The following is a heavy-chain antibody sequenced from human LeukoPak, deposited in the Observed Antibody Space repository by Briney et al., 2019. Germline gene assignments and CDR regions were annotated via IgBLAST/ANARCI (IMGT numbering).Heavy chain of an antibody. Sequence: GGSLRLSCAASGFTFSSYWMHWVRQAPGKGLVWVSRINTDGSSTSYADSVKGRFTISRDNAKNTLYLQMNSLRAEDTAVYYCARVSGSRNYYFGAFDIWGQGTMVTVSS. J-gene: IGHJ3*02. D-gene: IGHD3-10*01. CDR2: INTDGSST. CDR3: ARVSGSRNYYFGAFDI. CDR1: GFTFSSYW. V-gene: IGHV3-74*01.